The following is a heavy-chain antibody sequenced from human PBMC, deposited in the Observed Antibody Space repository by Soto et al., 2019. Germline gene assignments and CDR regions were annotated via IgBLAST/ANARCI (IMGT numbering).Heavy chain of an antibody. J-gene: IGHJ6*01. Sequence: PRGCLRLACSSSVLTFSIFAMPWVRQAPDRGLHYVSAISNHGGSTYYADSVKGRFTISRDNAKNTLYLQMTRLRDEDSAVYFCARDMWSTADYYYGMDVWGQGTTVTVSS. V-gene: IGHV3-64*04. CDR1: VLTFSIFA. CDR3: ARDMWSTADYYYGMDV. D-gene: IGHD2-21*01. CDR2: ISNHGGST.